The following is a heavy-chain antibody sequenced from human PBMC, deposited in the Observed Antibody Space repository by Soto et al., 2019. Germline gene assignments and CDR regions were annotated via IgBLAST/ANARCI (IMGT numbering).Heavy chain of an antibody. CDR3: AKDGRGSGSHYNSFGY. CDR2: IYSTGTT. V-gene: IGHV3-53*01. J-gene: IGHJ4*02. D-gene: IGHD3-10*01. CDR1: GFTVGNNY. Sequence: EVQLVESGGGLIQPGGSLKLSCAASGFTVGNNYMSWVRQAPGKGLEWVSLIYSTGTTKYADSVKGRFTVSRDNAKNKLYLQMNSLRAADTAVYYCAKDGRGSGSHYNSFGYWGQGTLVTVSS.